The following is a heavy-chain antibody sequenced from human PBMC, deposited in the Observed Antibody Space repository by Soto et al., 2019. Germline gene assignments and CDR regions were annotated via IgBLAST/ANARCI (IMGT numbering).Heavy chain of an antibody. CDR1: GGTFSTYA. Sequence: QVQLVQSGAEVKKPESSVKVSCKAPGGTFSTYAISWVRQAPGQGLEWMGGIIPMFGTANYAQRFQDRVTITAAAATNTVYMELSSLRSEDTAVYFCASGIQLWLRRINNGYSGWGKGTLVTVSS. V-gene: IGHV1-69*12. J-gene: IGHJ4*02. D-gene: IGHD5-18*01. CDR3: ASGIQLWLRRINNGYSG. CDR2: IIPMFGTA.